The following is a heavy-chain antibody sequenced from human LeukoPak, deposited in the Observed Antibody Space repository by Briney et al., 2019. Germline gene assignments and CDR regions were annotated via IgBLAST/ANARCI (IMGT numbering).Heavy chain of an antibody. V-gene: IGHV4-39*02. D-gene: IGHD6-19*01. CDR3: AREVAGTPWIDY. J-gene: IGHJ4*02. Sequence: SETLSLTCTVSGGSFSSSSYYWGWIRQPPGKGLEWIGSIYYSGGTYYNPSLKSRATISVDTSKNQFSLKLSSVTAADTAVYFCAREVAGTPWIDYWGQGTLVTVSS. CDR1: GGSFSSSSYY. CDR2: IYYSGGT.